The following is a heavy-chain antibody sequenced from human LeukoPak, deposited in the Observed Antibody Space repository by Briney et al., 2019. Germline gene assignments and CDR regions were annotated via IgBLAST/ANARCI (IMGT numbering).Heavy chain of an antibody. CDR3: ARDLPVGGSSSWYYFDY. CDR2: ISSSGSTI. CDR1: GFTFSDYY. J-gene: IGHJ4*02. D-gene: IGHD6-13*01. Sequence: EGSLRLSCAASGFTFSDYYMSWIRQAPGKGLEWVSYISSSGSTIYYADSVKGRFTISRDNAKNSLYLQMNSLRAEDTAVYYCARDLPVGGSSSWYYFDYWGQGTLVTVSS. V-gene: IGHV3-11*01.